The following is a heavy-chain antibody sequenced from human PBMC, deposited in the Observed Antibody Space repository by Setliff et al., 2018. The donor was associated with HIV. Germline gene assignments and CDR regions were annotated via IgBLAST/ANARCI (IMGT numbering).Heavy chain of an antibody. D-gene: IGHD2-2*01. V-gene: IGHV3-21*01. J-gene: IGHJ6*02. CDR2: ISSTGTYI. CDR3: AREDQLLSGHYYYNGMDV. CDR1: GFNFSSHT. Sequence: GGSLRLSCAASGFNFSSHTMNWIRQAPGKGLEWVSSISSTGTYIYYADAMKGRFTISRDNANDSLYLQMNTLRAEDTAVYYCAREDQLLSGHYYYNGMDVWGQGTTVTVAS.